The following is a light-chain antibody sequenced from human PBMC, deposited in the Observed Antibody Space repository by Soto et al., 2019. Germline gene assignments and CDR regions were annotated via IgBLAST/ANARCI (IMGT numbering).Light chain of an antibody. CDR1: QSVSVN. CDR2: GVS. CDR3: QQYDDWLRLT. V-gene: IGKV3-15*01. J-gene: IGKJ4*01. Sequence: EIVMTQSPGTLSVSPGERATLSCRASQSVSVNLAWYQQKPGQAPRLLIYGVSTRATGIPARFSGSESGTEFTLTISSLQSEDFAVYFCQQYDDWLRLTFGGGTKVEIK.